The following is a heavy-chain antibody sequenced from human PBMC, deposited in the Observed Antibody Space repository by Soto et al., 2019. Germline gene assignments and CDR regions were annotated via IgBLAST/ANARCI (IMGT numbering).Heavy chain of an antibody. CDR1: GGSIHRSDYL. CDR2: IYTSGST. D-gene: IGHD6-19*01. CDR3: ASGGGIAVAGHVDY. J-gene: IGHJ4*02. Sequence: ASETLSLTSTVSGGSIHRSDYLWFWIRQPAGKGLAWIGRIYTSGSTNYNPSLKSRVPMSVDPSKNQFSLKLRSVTAADTAVYYCASGGGIAVAGHVDYWGQGTLVTVSS. V-gene: IGHV4-4*07.